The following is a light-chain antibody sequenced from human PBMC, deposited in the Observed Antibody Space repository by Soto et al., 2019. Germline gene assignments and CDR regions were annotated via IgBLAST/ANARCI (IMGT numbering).Light chain of an antibody. CDR3: SSYAGSNNYV. V-gene: IGLV2-8*01. CDR1: SSDVGGYNY. J-gene: IGLJ1*01. CDR2: EVR. Sequence: QSVLTQPPSASGSPGQSVTISCTGTSSDVGGYNYVSWYQQHPGKAPKLMIYEVRERPSGVPDRFSGSRSGNTASLTVSGLQAEDEADYYCSSYAGSNNYVFGTGTKLTVL.